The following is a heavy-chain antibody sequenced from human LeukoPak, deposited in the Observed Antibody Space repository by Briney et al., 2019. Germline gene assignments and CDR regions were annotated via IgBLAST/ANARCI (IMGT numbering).Heavy chain of an antibody. CDR1: GFTFSSYD. V-gene: IGHV3-23*01. Sequence: GGSLRLSCAASGFTFSSYDMSWVRQAPGKGPEWVSGISGSGGTTYYADSVKGRFTISRDNSKNTLYLQMNSLRAGDTAVYYCEKDKFSVAVVADRLKWFDPWGQGTLVTVSS. D-gene: IGHD2-15*01. CDR2: ISGSGGTT. J-gene: IGHJ5*02. CDR3: EKDKFSVAVVADRLKWFDP.